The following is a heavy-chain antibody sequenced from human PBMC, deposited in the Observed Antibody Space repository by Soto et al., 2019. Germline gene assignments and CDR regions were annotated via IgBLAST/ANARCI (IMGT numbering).Heavy chain of an antibody. Sequence: QVQLVESGGGVVQPGRSLRLSCAASGFIFSSYGMHWVRQAPGKGLEWVAVISYEGSHTYYADSVKGRFTITRDHSKNTLYLQMDSLRPEDTAVYYCAKAVHCGGGSCSWSEGFDYWGQGTLLTVSS. CDR1: GFIFSSYG. CDR2: ISYEGSHT. V-gene: IGHV3-30*18. CDR3: AKAVHCGGGSCSWSEGFDY. J-gene: IGHJ4*02. D-gene: IGHD2-15*01.